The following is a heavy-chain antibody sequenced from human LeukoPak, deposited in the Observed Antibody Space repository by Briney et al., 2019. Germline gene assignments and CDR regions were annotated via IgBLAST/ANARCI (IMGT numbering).Heavy chain of an antibody. CDR1: GFTLSSYA. J-gene: IGHJ4*02. Sequence: GGSLRLSCAASGFTLSSYAMSWVRQAPGKGLEWVSAISGSGGSTYYADSVKGRFTISRDNPKNTLYMQMNNLRAEDTAVYYCATPPTVTRNYWGQGTLVTVSS. CDR2: ISGSGGST. D-gene: IGHD4-17*01. CDR3: ATPPTVTRNY. V-gene: IGHV3-23*01.